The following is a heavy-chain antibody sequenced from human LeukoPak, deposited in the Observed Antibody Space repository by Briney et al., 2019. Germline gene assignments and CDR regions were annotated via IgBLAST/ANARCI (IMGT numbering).Heavy chain of an antibody. J-gene: IGHJ4*02. V-gene: IGHV1-69*13. Sequence: ASVKVSCKASGGTFSSYAISWVRQAPGQGLEWMGGIVPIFGTANYAQKFQGRVTITADESTSTAYVELSSLRSEDTAVYYCARGRQYQLLSPFDYWGQGTLVTVSS. CDR1: GGTFSSYA. CDR3: ARGRQYQLLSPFDY. D-gene: IGHD2-2*01. CDR2: IVPIFGTA.